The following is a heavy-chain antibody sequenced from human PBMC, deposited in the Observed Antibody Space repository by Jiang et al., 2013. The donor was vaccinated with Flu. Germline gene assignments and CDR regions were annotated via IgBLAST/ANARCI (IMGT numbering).Heavy chain of an antibody. V-gene: IGHV1-3*04. D-gene: IGHD5/OR15-5a*01. Sequence: GAEVKKPGASVKLSCKASGYTFISYAIHWVRQAPGQRLEWMGWINTGNGNTKYSQNFQGRFTITRDTSANTAYMELSSLRSEDTAVYYCARRSLRHFDYWGQGTLVTVSS. CDR1: GYTFISYA. CDR3: ARRSLRHFDY. J-gene: IGHJ4*02. CDR2: INTGNGNT.